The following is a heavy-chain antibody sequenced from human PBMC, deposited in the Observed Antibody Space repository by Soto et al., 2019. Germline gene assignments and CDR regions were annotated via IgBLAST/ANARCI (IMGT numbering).Heavy chain of an antibody. CDR1: GGSISSYY. CDR3: ARHSSNVLRYFDRPREIDY. V-gene: IGHV4-59*08. Sequence: PSETLSLTCTVSGGSISSYYWSWIRQPPGKGLEWIGYIYYSGSTNYNPSLKSRVTISVDTSKNQFSLKLSSVTAADTAVYYCARHSSNVLRYFDRPREIDYWGQGTLVTVSS. J-gene: IGHJ4*02. CDR2: IYYSGST. D-gene: IGHD3-9*01.